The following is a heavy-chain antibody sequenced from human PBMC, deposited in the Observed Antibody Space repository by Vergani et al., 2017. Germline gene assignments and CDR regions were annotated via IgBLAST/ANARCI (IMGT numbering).Heavy chain of an antibody. D-gene: IGHD2-15*01. CDR3: VKMDCSGGSCYRYYYYYYMDV. CDR2: ISSIGGST. V-gene: IGHV3-64D*06. Sequence: EVQLVESGGGLVQPGGSLRLSCSASGFTFSSYAMHWVRQAPGKGLEYVSAISSIGGSTYYADSVKGRFTISRDNSKNTLYLQMSSLRAEDTAVYYCVKMDCSGGSCYRYYYYYYMDVWGKGTTVTVSS. CDR1: GFTFSSYA. J-gene: IGHJ6*03.